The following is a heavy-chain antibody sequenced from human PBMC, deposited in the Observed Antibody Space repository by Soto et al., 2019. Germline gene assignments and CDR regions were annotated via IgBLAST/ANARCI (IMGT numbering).Heavy chain of an antibody. J-gene: IGHJ4*02. D-gene: IGHD1-26*01. CDR3: ARGSGSLLKAAFDY. CDR1: GCTFSVDS. CDR2: ISSSSSSI. Sequence: EVQLVESGGGLVEPGGSLRLSCAAYGCTFSVDSMNWVRQAPGKGLEWVSSISSSSSSIYYADSVQGRFTISRDNAKNSLYLQMNSLRAEDTAVYYCARGSGSLLKAAFDYWGQGTLVTASS. V-gene: IGHV3-21*01.